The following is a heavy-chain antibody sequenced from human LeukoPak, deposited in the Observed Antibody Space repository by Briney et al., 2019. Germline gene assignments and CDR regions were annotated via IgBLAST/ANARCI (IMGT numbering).Heavy chain of an antibody. CDR2: INPGAERT. CDR3: VRERQNTQAMAMGASWFDP. V-gene: IGHV1-46*01. CDR1: GYTFIDYY. Sequence: ASVKVSCKASGYTFIDYYPHWVRQAPGQGLEWMGIINPGAERTTYAQKFQGRVTMTRDTSTSTVYMELSSLRSDDTTMYYCVRERQNTQAMAMGASWFDPWGQGTLVTVSS. J-gene: IGHJ5*02. D-gene: IGHD5-18*01.